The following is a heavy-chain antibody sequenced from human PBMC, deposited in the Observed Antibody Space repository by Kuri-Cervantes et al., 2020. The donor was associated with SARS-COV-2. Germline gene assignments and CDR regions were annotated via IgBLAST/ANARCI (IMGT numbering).Heavy chain of an antibody. V-gene: IGHV4-34*01. J-gene: IGHJ3*02. CDR3: ARGGYQDAFDI. CDR1: GGSFSGYY. CDR2: INHSGNT. D-gene: IGHD2-2*01. Sequence: SETLSLTCAVYGGSFSGYYWSWIRQPPGKGLEWIGEINHSGNTNYDPSLKSRVTISIDTSKSQFSLKLSSVTAADTAVYYCARGGYQDAFDIWGQGTMVTVSS.